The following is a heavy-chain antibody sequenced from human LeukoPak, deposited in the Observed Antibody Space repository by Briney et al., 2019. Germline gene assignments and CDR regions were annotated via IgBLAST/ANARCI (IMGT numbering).Heavy chain of an antibody. CDR3: ARGVGEQWLVVGYYYYYMDV. J-gene: IGHJ6*03. D-gene: IGHD6-19*01. CDR2: INHSGST. Sequence: SETLSLTCAVYGGSFSGYYRSWIRQPPGKGLEWIGEINHSGSTNYNPSLKSRVTISVDTSKNQFSLKLSSVTAADTAVYYCARGVGEQWLVVGYYYYYMDVWGKGTTVTVSS. CDR1: GGSFSGYY. V-gene: IGHV4-34*01.